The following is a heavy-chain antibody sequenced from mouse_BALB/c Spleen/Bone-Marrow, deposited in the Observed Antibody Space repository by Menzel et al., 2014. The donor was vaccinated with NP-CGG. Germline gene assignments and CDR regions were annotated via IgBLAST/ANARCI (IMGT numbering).Heavy chain of an antibody. CDR1: GFNIKDTY. V-gene: IGHV14-3*02. CDR2: IDPANGNT. D-gene: IGHD1-1*01. CDR3: ARGYGSSYGTGYFDV. J-gene: IGHJ1*01. Sequence: EVLVVEFGAELVKPGASVKLSCTASGFNIKDTYMHWVKQRPEQGLEWIGRIDPANGNTKYDPKFQGKATITADTSSNTAYLQLSSLTSEDTAVYYCARGYGSSYGTGYFDVWGAGTTVTVSS.